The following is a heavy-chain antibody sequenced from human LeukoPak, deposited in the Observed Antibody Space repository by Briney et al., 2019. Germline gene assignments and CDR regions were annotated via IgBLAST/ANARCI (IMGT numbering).Heavy chain of an antibody. CDR3: ARDGGSSGNGMDV. Sequence: GGSLRLSCAASGFTFSSYSMNWVRQAPGKGLEWVSSISSSSSYIYYADSVKGRFTISRDNAKNSLYLQMNSLRAEDTAVYYCARDGGSSGNGMDVWGQGTTVTVSS. CDR2: ISSSSSYI. V-gene: IGHV3-21*01. CDR1: GFTFSSYS. J-gene: IGHJ6*02. D-gene: IGHD6-19*01.